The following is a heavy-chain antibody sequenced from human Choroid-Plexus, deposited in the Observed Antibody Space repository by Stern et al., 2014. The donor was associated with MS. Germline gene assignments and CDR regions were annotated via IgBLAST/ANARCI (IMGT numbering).Heavy chain of an antibody. CDR1: GYSITSAAFS. CDR3: ARGRSRVHPPLYP. D-gene: IGHD2-2*01. V-gene: IGHV4-30-2*01. J-gene: IGHJ5*02. Sequence: QLQLQESGSGLVKPSQTLSLTCSVSGYSITSAAFSWTWIRQAPGKGLEXIGCMHMEGSPPYNPALRGRLNISVDTPKNQSSLSLNPVPAADTAVYYCARGRSRVHPPLYPWGQGTLVTVSS. CDR2: MHMEGSP.